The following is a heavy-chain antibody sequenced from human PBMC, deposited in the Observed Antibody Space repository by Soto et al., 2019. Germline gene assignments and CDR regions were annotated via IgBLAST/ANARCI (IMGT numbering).Heavy chain of an antibody. CDR3: ATLNKGDYYYMDV. D-gene: IGHD1-26*01. CDR2: LYYSGST. V-gene: IGHV4-31*03. Sequence: PSETLSLTCTVSGGSLSSGAYYWNWIRQHPGKGLEWIGYLYYSGSTYYNPSLKSRVTISGDTSKNQFSLKLSSVTAADTGVYYCATLNKGDYYYMDVWGKRTKVTVSS. CDR1: GGSLSSGAYY. J-gene: IGHJ6*03.